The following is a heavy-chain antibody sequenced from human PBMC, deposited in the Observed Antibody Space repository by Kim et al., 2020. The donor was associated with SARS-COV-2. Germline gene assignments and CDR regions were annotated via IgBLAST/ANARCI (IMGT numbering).Heavy chain of an antibody. Sequence: AQKLQGRVTMTTDTSTSTAYMELRSLRSDDTAVYYCARGKYNWNWSPFDYWGQGTLVTVSS. CDR3: ARGKYNWNWSPFDY. V-gene: IGHV1-18*01. J-gene: IGHJ4*02. D-gene: IGHD1-7*01.